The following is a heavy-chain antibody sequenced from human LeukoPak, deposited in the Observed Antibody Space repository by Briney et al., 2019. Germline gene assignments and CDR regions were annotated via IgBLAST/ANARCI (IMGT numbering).Heavy chain of an antibody. V-gene: IGHV3-21*04. D-gene: IGHD6-19*01. Sequence: GGSLRLSCAASGFTFSSYSMNWVRQAPGKGLEWVSSISSSSSYIYYADSVKGRFTISRDNAKNSLYLQMNSLRAEDTALYYCAKEISVARPPYYYYGMDVWGQGTTVTVSS. CDR1: GFTFSSYS. J-gene: IGHJ6*02. CDR2: ISSSSSYI. CDR3: AKEISVARPPYYYYGMDV.